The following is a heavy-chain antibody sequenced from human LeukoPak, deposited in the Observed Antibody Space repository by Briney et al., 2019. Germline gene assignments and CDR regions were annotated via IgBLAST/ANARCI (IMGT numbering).Heavy chain of an antibody. D-gene: IGHD2-21*01. Sequence: GGSLRLSCAASGFTFSSYSMNWVRQAPGKGLEWVSAISGSGGSTYYADSVKGRFTISRDNSKNTLYLQMNSLRAEDTAVYYFXXXXRLHDCWGQGTLVTVX. J-gene: IGHJ4*02. CDR2: ISGSGGST. V-gene: IGHV3-23*01. CDR1: GFTFSSYS. CDR3: XXXXRLHDC.